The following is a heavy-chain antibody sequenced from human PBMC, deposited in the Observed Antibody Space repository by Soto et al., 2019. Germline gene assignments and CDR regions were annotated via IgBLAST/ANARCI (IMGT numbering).Heavy chain of an antibody. V-gene: IGHV3-7*01. CDR3: ARSYPAYSSNPFDY. J-gene: IGHJ4*02. CDR2: IRQDGSEK. CDR1: GFTFSSCW. Sequence: EVQLVESGGGLVQPGGSLRVSCAVYGFTFSSCWMSWVRQAPGKGLEWVANIRQDGSEKYYVDSVKGRFTISRDNAKNSLFLRMNSLRAEDTAVYYCARSYPAYSSNPFDYWGQGTLVTVSS. D-gene: IGHD1-26*01.